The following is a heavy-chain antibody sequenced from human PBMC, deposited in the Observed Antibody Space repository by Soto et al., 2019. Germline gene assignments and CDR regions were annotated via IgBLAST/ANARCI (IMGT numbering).Heavy chain of an antibody. J-gene: IGHJ4*02. Sequence: ASVKVSCKASGYTFTSYGISWVRQAPGQGLEWMGWISAYNGNTNYAQKLQGRVTMTTDTSTSTAYMELRSLRSDDTAVYYCARDLEGPDSSGYGLDYWGQGTLVTVSS. CDR3: ARDLEGPDSSGYGLDY. CDR2: ISAYNGNT. CDR1: GYTFTSYG. V-gene: IGHV1-18*01. D-gene: IGHD3-22*01.